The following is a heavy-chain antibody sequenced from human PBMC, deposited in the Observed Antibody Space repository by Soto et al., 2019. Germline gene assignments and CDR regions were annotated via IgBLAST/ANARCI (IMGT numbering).Heavy chain of an antibody. D-gene: IGHD5-12*01. V-gene: IGHV3-53*01. CDR2: IYSGGST. CDR3: ATYSGYAFYYYYGMDV. Sequence: AGGSLRLSCAASGFTVSSNYMSWVRQAPGKGLEWVSVIYSGGSTYYADSVKGRFTISRDNSKNTLYLQMNSLRAEDTAVYYCATYSGYAFYYYYGMDVWGQGTTVTVSS. CDR1: GFTVSSNY. J-gene: IGHJ6*02.